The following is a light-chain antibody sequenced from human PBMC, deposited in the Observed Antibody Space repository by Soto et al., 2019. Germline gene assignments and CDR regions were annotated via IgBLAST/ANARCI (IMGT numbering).Light chain of an antibody. V-gene: IGKV3-15*01. Sequence: GVKKSAATLSVSKGERATLSCRASQSVSSNYLAWYQQKPGQAPRLLIYGASTRATGISARFSGSGSGTEFSLTISSLQSEDFAVYYSQQYTIWPRTFGQGTKAAI. CDR3: QQYTIWPRT. CDR1: QSVSSN. J-gene: IGKJ1*01. CDR2: GAS.